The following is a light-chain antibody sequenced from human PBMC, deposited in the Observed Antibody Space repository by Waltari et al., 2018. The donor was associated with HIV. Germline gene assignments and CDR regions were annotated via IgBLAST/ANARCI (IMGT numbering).Light chain of an antibody. CDR3: AAWDDSLNGWV. J-gene: IGLJ3*02. Sequence: QSVLTQPPSASGTPGQRFTISCSGSSSNIGSNTVNWYQQLPGTAPKLLIYSNKRRPSGVPDRFSGSKSGTSASLAISGLQSEDEADYYCAAWDDSLNGWVFGGGTKLTVL. V-gene: IGLV1-44*01. CDR2: SNK. CDR1: SSNIGSNT.